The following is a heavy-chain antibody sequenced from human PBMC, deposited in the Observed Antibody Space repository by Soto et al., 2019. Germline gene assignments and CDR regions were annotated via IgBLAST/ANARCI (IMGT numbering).Heavy chain of an antibody. CDR2: IYPADSDT. J-gene: IGHJ6*03. Sequence: GESLKISCKTSGYIFATSWIGWVRQMPGKGLEWMGIIYPADSDTRYSPSFQGQVTISADKSVNTAYLQWSSLKASDTAMYYCARPGATAYDMDVWGQGTTVTVSS. V-gene: IGHV5-51*01. CDR3: ARPGATAYDMDV. CDR1: GYIFATSW.